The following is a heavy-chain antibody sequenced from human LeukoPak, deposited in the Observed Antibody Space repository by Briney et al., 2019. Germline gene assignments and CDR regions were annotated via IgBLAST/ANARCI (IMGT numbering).Heavy chain of an antibody. CDR1: GDSINTYY. V-gene: IGHV4-59*08. J-gene: IGHJ4*02. Sequence: SETLSLTCTASGDSINTYYWSWIRQPPGKGLEWIGFIFYSGHSKYNPSLKSRLTLSLDTSKSQFSLKLTSVTAADTAVYYCARHGPEYYDATGYYNFDSWSQGTLVTVSS. CDR2: IFYSGHS. D-gene: IGHD3-22*01. CDR3: ARHGPEYYDATGYYNFDS.